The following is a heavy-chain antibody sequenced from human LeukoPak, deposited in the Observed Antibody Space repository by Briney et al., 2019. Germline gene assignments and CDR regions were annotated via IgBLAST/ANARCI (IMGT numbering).Heavy chain of an antibody. Sequence: SETLSLTCTASGDSISGKTYSWGWVRQPPGKGLEWIGYMYYSENTYYNPSLKSRVTISVDTSRIQFSLKLSSVTAADTAVYYCVRYRSGSNRFDYWGQGTLVTVSS. D-gene: IGHD6-19*01. CDR1: GDSISGKTYS. CDR3: VRYRSGSNRFDY. J-gene: IGHJ4*02. V-gene: IGHV4-39*01. CDR2: MYYSENT.